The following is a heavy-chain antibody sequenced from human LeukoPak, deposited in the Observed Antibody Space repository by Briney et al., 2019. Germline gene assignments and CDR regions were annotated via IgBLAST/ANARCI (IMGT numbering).Heavy chain of an antibody. J-gene: IGHJ4*02. CDR3: ARGSVAGTRGLSEFDY. D-gene: IGHD6-19*01. Sequence: SETLSLTCTVSGGSISSYYWSWIRQPPGKGLEWIGYIYYSGSTNYNPSLRSRVTISVDAAKNQFSLKLSSVTAADTAVYYCARGSVAGTRGLSEFDYWGQGTLVTVSS. CDR2: IYYSGST. CDR1: GGSISSYY. V-gene: IGHV4-59*01.